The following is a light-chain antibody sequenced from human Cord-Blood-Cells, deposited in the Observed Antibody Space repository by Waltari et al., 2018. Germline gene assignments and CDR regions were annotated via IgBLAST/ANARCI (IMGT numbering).Light chain of an antibody. Sequence: QSALTQPASVSGSPGQLITLSCTGTSSDVGGYNHVSWYQQHPGKAPKLMIYDVSNRPSGVSNRFSGSKSGNTASLTISGLQAEDEADYYCSSYTSSSTLVFGTGTKVTVL. J-gene: IGLJ1*01. CDR2: DVS. V-gene: IGLV2-14*01. CDR1: SSDVGGYNH. CDR3: SSYTSSSTLV.